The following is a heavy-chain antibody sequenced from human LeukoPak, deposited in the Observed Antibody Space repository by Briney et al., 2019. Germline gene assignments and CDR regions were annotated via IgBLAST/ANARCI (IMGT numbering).Heavy chain of an antibody. CDR1: GYTFTNYD. D-gene: IGHD7-27*01. V-gene: IGHV1-8*01. CDR3: ARNLPSTGDFDY. J-gene: IGHJ4*02. CDR2: MNPNSGNT. Sequence: ASVKVSCKASGYTFTNYDINWVRQAAGQGFKWMGWMNPNSGNTGYAQKFQGRVTMTRITSISTAYMELSSLTSEDTAVYYCARNLPSTGDFDYWGQGTLVSVSS.